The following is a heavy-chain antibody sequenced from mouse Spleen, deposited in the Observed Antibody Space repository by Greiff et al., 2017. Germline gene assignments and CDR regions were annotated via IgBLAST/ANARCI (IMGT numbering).Heavy chain of an antibody. D-gene: IGHD4-1*02. Sequence: EVHLVESGGGLVQSGRSLRLSCATSGFTFSDFYMEWVRQAPGKGLEWIAASRNKANDYTTEYSASVKGRFIVSRDTYQSILYLQMNALRAEDTAIYCCARDNWGAWFACWGQGSLVTVSA. J-gene: IGHJ3*01. CDR1: GFTFSDFY. V-gene: IGHV7-1*01. CDR2: SRNKANDYTT. CDR3: ARDNWGAWFAC.